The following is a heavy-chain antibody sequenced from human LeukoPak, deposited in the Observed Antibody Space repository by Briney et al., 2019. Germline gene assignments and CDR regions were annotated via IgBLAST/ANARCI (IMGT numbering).Heavy chain of an antibody. J-gene: IGHJ3*02. V-gene: IGHV4-39*07. CDR1: GGSISSSSYY. D-gene: IGHD6-13*01. CDR2: IYYSGST. Sequence: SETLSLTCTVSGGSISSSSYYWGWIRQPPGKGLEWIGSIYYSGSTYYNPSLKSRVTISVDTSKNQFSLKLSSVTAADTAVNYCARACAPGYSSSWCHDAFDIWGQGTRVTVSS. CDR3: ARACAPGYSSSWCHDAFDI.